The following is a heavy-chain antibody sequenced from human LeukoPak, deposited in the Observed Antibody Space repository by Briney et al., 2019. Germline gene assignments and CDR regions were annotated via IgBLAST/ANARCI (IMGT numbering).Heavy chain of an antibody. J-gene: IGHJ2*01. CDR1: GGSISSYY. D-gene: IGHD4-17*01. V-gene: IGHV4-59*08. Sequence: SETLSLTCTVSGGSISSYYWSWIRQPPGKGLEWVGYIYYSGSTNYNPSLKSRVTISVDTSKNQFSLKLSSVTAADTAVYYCARLVTTGPYWCFDLWGRGTLVTVSS. CDR3: ARLVTTGPYWCFDL. CDR2: IYYSGST.